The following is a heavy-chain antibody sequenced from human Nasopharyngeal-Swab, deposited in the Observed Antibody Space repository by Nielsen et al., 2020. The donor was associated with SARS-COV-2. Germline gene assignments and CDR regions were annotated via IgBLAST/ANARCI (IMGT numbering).Heavy chain of an antibody. V-gene: IGHV4-38-2*02. CDR3: ARDPGDYGPAEFEP. CDR1: GSSISSGYY. CDR2: IYHSGST. D-gene: IGHD4/OR15-4a*01. J-gene: IGHJ5*02. Sequence: SETLSLTCTVSGSSISSGYYWGWIRQPPGKGLEWIGSIYHSGSTYYNPSLKSRVTISVDTSKNQFSLKLSSVTAADTAVYYCARDPGDYGPAEFEPWGQGTLVTVSS.